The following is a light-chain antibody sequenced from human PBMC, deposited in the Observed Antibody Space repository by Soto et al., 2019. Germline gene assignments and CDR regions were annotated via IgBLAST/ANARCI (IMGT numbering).Light chain of an antibody. Sequence: EIVVTQSPGTLSLSPGERATLSCRASQSISTDHLAWYQQKPGQPPRLLIYGTSSRATGIPARFSGSGSGTEFTLTISSLQSEDFAVYYCQQYNNWPPITFGQGTRLEIK. CDR2: GTS. V-gene: IGKV3D-15*01. CDR1: QSISTD. CDR3: QQYNNWPPIT. J-gene: IGKJ5*01.